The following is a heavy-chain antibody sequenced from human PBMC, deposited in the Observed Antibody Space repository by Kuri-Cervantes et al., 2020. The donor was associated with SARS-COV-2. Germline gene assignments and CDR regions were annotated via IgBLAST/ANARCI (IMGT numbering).Heavy chain of an antibody. Sequence: GSLRLSCAVSGYSISSGYYWGWIRQPPGKGLEWIGSIYHSGSTYYNPSLKSRVTISVDTSKNQFSLKLSSVTAADTAVYYCATQGMRFLEWLAPNYYYGMDVWGQGTTVTVSS. D-gene: IGHD3-3*01. V-gene: IGHV4-38-2*01. CDR3: ATQGMRFLEWLAPNYYYGMDV. CDR2: IYHSGST. J-gene: IGHJ6*02. CDR1: GYSISSGYY.